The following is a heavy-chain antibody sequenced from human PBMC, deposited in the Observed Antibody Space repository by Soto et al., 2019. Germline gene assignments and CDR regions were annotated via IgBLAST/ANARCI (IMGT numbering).Heavy chain of an antibody. D-gene: IGHD3-3*01. V-gene: IGHV3-23*01. CDR3: GKDGRWRDVHLES. J-gene: IGHJ1*01. CDR1: GFTFSNSA. CDR2: ISASGRST. Sequence: EVQLLEAGGGLAQPGGSLRLSCTASGFTFSNSAMTWVRQAPGKGLEWVSIISASGRSTYHAASVKGRFTISRDNSKDARYLKKTGRGGEETATYYWGKDGRWRDVHLESWGQGAQDTVS.